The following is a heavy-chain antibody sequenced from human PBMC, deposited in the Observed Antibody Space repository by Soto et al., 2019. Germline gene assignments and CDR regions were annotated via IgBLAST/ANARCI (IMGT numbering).Heavy chain of an antibody. CDR3: ASVVVVVAATLNWFDP. CDR2: IYYSGSA. V-gene: IGHV4-39*01. Sequence: ASGTLSPTRPVSGGSIRSSSFYWGWIPPPPGKGLEWIGSIYYSGSAYYNPSLKSRVTISVDTSKNQFSLKLSSVTAADTAVYYCASVVVVVAATLNWFDPWGQGTLVTVSS. CDR1: GGSIRSSSFY. J-gene: IGHJ5*02. D-gene: IGHD2-15*01.